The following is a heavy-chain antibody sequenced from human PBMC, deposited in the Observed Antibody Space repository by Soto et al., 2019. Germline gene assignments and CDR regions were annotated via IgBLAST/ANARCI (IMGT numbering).Heavy chain of an antibody. J-gene: IGHJ6*02. CDR3: TRHEGVIILRYGMDV. CDR1: GFTFSGSA. CDR2: IRSKANSYAT. Sequence: GGSLRLSCAASGFTFSGSAMHWVRQASGKGLEWVGRIRSKANSYATAYAASVKGRFTISRDDSKNTAYLQMNSLKTEDTAVYYCTRHEGVIILRYGMDVWGQGTTVTVSS. D-gene: IGHD3-10*01. V-gene: IGHV3-73*01.